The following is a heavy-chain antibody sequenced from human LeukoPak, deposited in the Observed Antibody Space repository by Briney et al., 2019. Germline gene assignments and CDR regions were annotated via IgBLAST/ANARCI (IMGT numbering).Heavy chain of an antibody. D-gene: IGHD1-1*01. Sequence: PSETLSLTCAVYGGSFSGYYWSWIRQPPGKGLEWIGEINHSGSTNYNPSLKSRVTISVDTSKNQFSLKLSSVTAADTAVYYCARGLDPNHYLDYWGQGTLVTVSS. J-gene: IGHJ4*02. CDR1: GGSFSGYY. CDR3: ARGLDPNHYLDY. V-gene: IGHV4-34*01. CDR2: INHSGST.